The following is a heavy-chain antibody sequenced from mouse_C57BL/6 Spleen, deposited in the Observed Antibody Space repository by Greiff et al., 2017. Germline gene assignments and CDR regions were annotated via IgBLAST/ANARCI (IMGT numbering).Heavy chain of an antibody. CDR1: GFNIKDYY. D-gene: IGHD2-4*01. CDR3: TTDDYDYYAMDY. V-gene: IGHV14-1*01. CDR2: IDPEDGDT. J-gene: IGHJ4*01. Sequence: EVQLQQSGAELVRPGASVKLPCTASGFNIKDYYMHWVKQRPEQGLEWIGRIDPEDGDTEYAPKFQGKATMTADTSSNTAYLQLSSLTSEDTAVYYCTTDDYDYYAMDYWGQGTSVTVSS.